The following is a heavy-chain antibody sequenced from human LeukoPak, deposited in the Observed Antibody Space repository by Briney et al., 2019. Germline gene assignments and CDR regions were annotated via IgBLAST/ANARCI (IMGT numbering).Heavy chain of an antibody. CDR3: ARGKWELLSHYWCFDL. CDR1: GDSVSSNSAA. V-gene: IGHV6-1*01. CDR2: TYYRSKWYS. J-gene: IGHJ2*01. D-gene: IGHD1-26*01. Sequence: SQTLSLTCAISGDSVSSNSAAWNWIRQSPSRGLEWLGRTYYRSKWYSVSAVSVKSRITIKPDTSKNQFSLQLNSVTPEDTAVYFCARGKWELLSHYWCFDLWGRGTLVTVSS.